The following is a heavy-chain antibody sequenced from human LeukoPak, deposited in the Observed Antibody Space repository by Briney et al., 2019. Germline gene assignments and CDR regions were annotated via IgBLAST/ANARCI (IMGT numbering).Heavy chain of an antibody. J-gene: IGHJ4*02. CDR2: SRNKANSYTT. CDR3: ARGFCGFDS. CDR1: GFTFSDHY. Sequence: GGSLRLSCAVSGFTFSDHYMDWVRQAPGKGLEWVGRSRNKANSYTTEYAASVKGRFTISRDDSKNSLYLQMNSLKIEDTAVYYCARGFCGFDSWGQGTLVTVSS. D-gene: IGHD3-3*01. V-gene: IGHV3-72*01.